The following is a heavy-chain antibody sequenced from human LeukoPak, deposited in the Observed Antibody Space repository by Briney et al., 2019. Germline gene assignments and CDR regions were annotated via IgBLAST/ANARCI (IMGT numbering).Heavy chain of an antibody. Sequence: SVKVSCKASGGTFSSYAISWVRQAPGQGLEWMGGIIPIFGTANYAQKFQGRVTITADESTSTAYMELSSLRSEDTALYYCAKGGSSHYYYNYYMDVWGKGTTVTISS. CDR3: AKGGSSHYYYNYYMDV. V-gene: IGHV1-69*13. D-gene: IGHD6-13*01. J-gene: IGHJ6*03. CDR1: GGTFSSYA. CDR2: IIPIFGTA.